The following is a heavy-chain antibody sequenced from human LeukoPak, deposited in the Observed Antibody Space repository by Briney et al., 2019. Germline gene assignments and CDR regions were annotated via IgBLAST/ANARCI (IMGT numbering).Heavy chain of an antibody. CDR3: ARGLRDYYYYGMDV. CDR1: GFTFSNYA. V-gene: IGHV3-30-3*01. J-gene: IGHJ6*02. CDR2: ISYDGSTK. Sequence: PGGSLRLSCADSGFTFSNYAMHWVRQTPGKGLEWVAVISYDGSTKYYADSVKGRFTISRDNAKNSLYLQMNSLRAEDTAVYYCARGLRDYYYYGMDVWGQGTTVTVSS.